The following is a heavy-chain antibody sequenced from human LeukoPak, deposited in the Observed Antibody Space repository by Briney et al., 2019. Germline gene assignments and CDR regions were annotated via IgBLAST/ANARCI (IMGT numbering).Heavy chain of an antibody. CDR1: GFTFSSYA. CDR2: ISGSGGST. D-gene: IGHD1-26*01. V-gene: IGHV3-23*01. J-gene: IGHJ4*02. Sequence: PGGPLRLSCAASGFTFSSYAMSWVRQAPGKGLEWVSAISGSGGSTYYADSVKGRFTISRDNSKNTLYLQMNSLRAEDTAVYYCAKDGSGSYAVDYWGQGTLVTVSS. CDR3: AKDGSGSYAVDY.